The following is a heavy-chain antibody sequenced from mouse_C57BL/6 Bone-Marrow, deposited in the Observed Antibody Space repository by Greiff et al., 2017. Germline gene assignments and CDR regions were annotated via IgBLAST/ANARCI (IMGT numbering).Heavy chain of an antibody. J-gene: IGHJ3*01. CDR3: AAAQALFAY. Sequence: EVQLQQSGPELVKPGASVKISCKASGYTFTDYYMNWVKQSHGKSLEWIGAINPNNGGTSYNQKFKGKATLTVDKSSSTAYMELRSLTSEDSAVYYCAAAQALFAYWGQGTLVTVSA. D-gene: IGHD3-2*02. V-gene: IGHV1-26*01. CDR1: GYTFTDYY. CDR2: INPNNGGT.